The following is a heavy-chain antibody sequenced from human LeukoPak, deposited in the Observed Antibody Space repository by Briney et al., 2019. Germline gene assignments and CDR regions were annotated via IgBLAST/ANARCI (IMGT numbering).Heavy chain of an antibody. CDR2: ISYDGSNK. J-gene: IGHJ4*02. CDR1: GFTFSSYA. Sequence: GGSLRLSCAASGFTFSSYAMHWVRQAPGKGLEWVAVISYDGSNKYYADSVKGRFTISRDNSKNTLYLQMNSLRAEDTAVYYCARDLGAAGTIDYWGQGTLVTVSS. D-gene: IGHD6-13*01. V-gene: IGHV3-30*04. CDR3: ARDLGAAGTIDY.